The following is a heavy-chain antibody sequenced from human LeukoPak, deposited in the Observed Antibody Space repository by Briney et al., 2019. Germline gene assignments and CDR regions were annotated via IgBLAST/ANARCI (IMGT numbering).Heavy chain of an antibody. CDR2: INPSGGST. J-gene: IGHJ6*03. CDR1: GYTFTSYY. CDR3: AREPRSGSQGLNYMDV. V-gene: IGHV1-46*01. D-gene: IGHD6-13*01. Sequence: ASVKVSCKASGYTFTSYYMHWVRQAPGQGLEWMGIINPSGGSTSYAQKFQGRVTMTRDTSTSTVYMELSSLRSEDAAVYYCAREPRSGSQGLNYMDVWGKGTTVAISS.